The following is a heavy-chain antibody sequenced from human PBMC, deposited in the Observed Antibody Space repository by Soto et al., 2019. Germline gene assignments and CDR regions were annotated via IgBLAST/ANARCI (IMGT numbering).Heavy chain of an antibody. CDR3: ARDYTSSLGQLDY. D-gene: IGHD3-16*01. CDR2: ISAYNGHT. J-gene: IGHJ4*02. V-gene: IGHV1-18*01. CDR1: GYTFFSFG. Sequence: QVHLVQSGGEVQKPGASVKISCKTSGYTFFSFGVTWGRQAPGQGLEWKGWISAYNGHTKYARNLQDRVTLTTDTSTTTVHMELRNLRSDDTATYFCARDYTSSLGQLDYWGQGIPVTVSS.